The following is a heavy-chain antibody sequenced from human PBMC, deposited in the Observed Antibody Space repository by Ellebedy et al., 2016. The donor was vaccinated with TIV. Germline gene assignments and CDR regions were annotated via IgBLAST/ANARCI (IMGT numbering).Heavy chain of an antibody. V-gene: IGHV1-18*01. Sequence: ASVKVSCXASGYTFTSYGISWVRQAPGQGLEWMGWISAYNGNTNYAQKLQGRVTMTTDTSTSTAYMELRSLRSDDTAVYYCARDTTYDSSGYPPEKYYYYYGMDVWGQGTTVTVSS. J-gene: IGHJ6*02. CDR1: GYTFTSYG. CDR2: ISAYNGNT. D-gene: IGHD3-22*01. CDR3: ARDTTYDSSGYPPEKYYYYYGMDV.